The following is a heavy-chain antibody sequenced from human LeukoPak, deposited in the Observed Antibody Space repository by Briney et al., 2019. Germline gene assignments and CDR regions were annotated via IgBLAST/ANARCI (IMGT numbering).Heavy chain of an antibody. D-gene: IGHD5-24*01. CDR3: ARESNDGYNYFYF. CDR1: GDSISSYY. Sequence: SETMSLTCTLSGDSISSYYWSWIRHPPGKGLEWIAYIHKSGSPNYHPSLKGRVPISVDTSKTEFSLKVSSVSAADTAVYYCARESNDGYNYFYFWGGGSLVTVSS. CDR2: IHKSGSP. V-gene: IGHV4-59*01. J-gene: IGHJ4*02.